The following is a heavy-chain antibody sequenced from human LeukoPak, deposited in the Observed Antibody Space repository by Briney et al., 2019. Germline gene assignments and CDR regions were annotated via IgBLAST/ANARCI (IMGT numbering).Heavy chain of an antibody. CDR3: AIDMSRYSWDY. CDR2: ISSSSSYI. J-gene: IGHJ4*02. Sequence: GGSLRLSCAASGFTFSSYGMHWVRQAPGKGLEWVSSISSSSSYIYYADSVKGRFTISRDNAKNSLYLQMNSLRAEDTAVYYCAIDMSRYSWDYWGQGTLVTVSS. V-gene: IGHV3-21*01. CDR1: GFTFSSYG. D-gene: IGHD1-20*01.